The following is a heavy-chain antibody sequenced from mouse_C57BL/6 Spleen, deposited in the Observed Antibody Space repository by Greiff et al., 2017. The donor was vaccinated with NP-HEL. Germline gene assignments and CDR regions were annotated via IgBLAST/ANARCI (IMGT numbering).Heavy chain of an antibody. CDR1: GYTFTSYW. V-gene: IGHV1-59*01. J-gene: IGHJ1*03. CDR2: IDPSDSYT. Sequence: QVQLQQSGAELVRPGTSVKLSCKASGYTFTSYWMHWVKQRPGQGLEWIGVIDPSDSYTNYNQKFKGKATLTVDTSSSTAYMQLSSLTSEDSAVYYCARGDYGNPYWYFDVWGTGTTVTVSS. CDR3: ARGDYGNPYWYFDV. D-gene: IGHD2-1*01.